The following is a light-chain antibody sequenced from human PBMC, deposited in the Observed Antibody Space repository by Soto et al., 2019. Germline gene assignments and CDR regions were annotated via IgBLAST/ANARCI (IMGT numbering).Light chain of an antibody. CDR2: AAS. J-gene: IGKJ1*01. CDR1: HNIRGY. Sequence: DIQMTQSPSSLSASVRDRVTIAGRASHNIRGYLNWYQQKPGIAPKLLIYAASSLQSGIPSRFSGSGSETDFTLTISSLQPEDFATYYCQQSYSTPWTFGQGIKV. CDR3: QQSYSTPWT. V-gene: IGKV1-39*01.